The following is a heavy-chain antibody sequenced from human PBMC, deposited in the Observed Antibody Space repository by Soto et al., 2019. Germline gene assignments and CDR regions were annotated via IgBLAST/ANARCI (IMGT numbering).Heavy chain of an antibody. Sequence: EVQLLESGGGLVQPGGSLRLSCAASGFTFSSYAMSWVRQAPGKGLEWVSAISGSGGSTYYADSVKGRFTISRDNSKNTLYLQMNSLRAEDTAVHYCAKAIGIAAAGMWGMDVWGQGTTVTVSS. D-gene: IGHD6-13*01. CDR3: AKAIGIAAAGMWGMDV. V-gene: IGHV3-23*01. CDR1: GFTFSSYA. CDR2: ISGSGGST. J-gene: IGHJ6*02.